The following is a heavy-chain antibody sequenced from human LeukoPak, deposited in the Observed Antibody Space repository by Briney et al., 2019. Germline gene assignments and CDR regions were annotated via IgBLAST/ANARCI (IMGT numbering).Heavy chain of an antibody. D-gene: IGHD1-26*01. V-gene: IGHV6-1*01. Sequence: SQTLSLTCAISGDSVSSNSAVWNWIRQSPLRGLEWQGRTYYRSKWYNDYAVSVKSRITINPDTSKNQFSLQLNSVTPEDTAVYYCARVGPPYGSHNWFDPWGQGTLVTVSS. CDR3: ARVGPPYGSHNWFDP. J-gene: IGHJ5*02. CDR2: TYYRSKWYN. CDR1: GDSVSSNSAV.